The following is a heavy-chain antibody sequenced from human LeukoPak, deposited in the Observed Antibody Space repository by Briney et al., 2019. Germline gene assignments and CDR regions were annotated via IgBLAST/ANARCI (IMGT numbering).Heavy chain of an antibody. CDR3: ARDSSMLRGPLVIYYFDF. CDR1: GFTFSSYA. J-gene: IGHJ4*02. D-gene: IGHD3-10*01. Sequence: GGSLRLSCAASGFTFSSYAMSWVRQAPGKGLEWVSAISASGDSTSYADSVKGRFTISRDNSKKTLYVQMNSLRAEDTALYYCARDSSMLRGPLVIYYFDFWGQGTLVTVSS. CDR2: ISASGDST. V-gene: IGHV3-23*01.